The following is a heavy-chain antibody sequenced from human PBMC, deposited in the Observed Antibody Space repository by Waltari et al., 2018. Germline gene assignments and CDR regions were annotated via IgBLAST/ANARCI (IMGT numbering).Heavy chain of an antibody. CDR1: GFTSSAYW. J-gene: IGHJ4*02. CDR2: IKQDGSEK. D-gene: IGHD1-26*01. Sequence: EVQPVESGGGLVQPGGPLRLSCAASGFTSSAYWMRWVRQAPGKGLEWVANIKQDGSEKYYVDSVKGRFTISRDNAKNSLYLQMNSLRAEDTAVYYCATSGRHSGNFWGQGTLVTVSS. CDR3: ATSGRHSGNF. V-gene: IGHV3-7*03.